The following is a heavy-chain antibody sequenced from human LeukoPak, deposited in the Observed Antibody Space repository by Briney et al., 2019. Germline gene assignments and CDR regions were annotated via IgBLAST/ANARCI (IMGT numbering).Heavy chain of an antibody. J-gene: IGHJ3*02. Sequence: SETLSLTCTVSGGSISSNSYYWGWIRQPPGKGLEWIGSIYYSGSTYYNPSLKSRVTISVDTSKNQFSLKLSSVTAADTAVYYCARVPQVVPAAKYAFDIWGQGTMVTVSS. V-gene: IGHV4-39*07. D-gene: IGHD2-2*01. CDR3: ARVPQVVPAAKYAFDI. CDR2: IYYSGST. CDR1: GGSISSNSYY.